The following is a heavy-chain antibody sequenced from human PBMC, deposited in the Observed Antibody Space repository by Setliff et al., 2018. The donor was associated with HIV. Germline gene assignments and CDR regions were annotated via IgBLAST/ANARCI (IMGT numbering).Heavy chain of an antibody. J-gene: IGHJ4*02. CDR2: INHSGST. CDR1: RGSFSGYY. Sequence: LSLTCAVDRGSFSGYYWSWIRQTPGKGLEWIGEINHSGSTNHNPSLKSRATISVDTSKNQFSLKLSSVTAADTAVYYCARQNRGGRTVMTRGAFDNWGQGTLVTVSS. CDR3: ARQNRGGRTVMTRGAFDN. V-gene: IGHV4-34*04. D-gene: IGHD3-16*01.